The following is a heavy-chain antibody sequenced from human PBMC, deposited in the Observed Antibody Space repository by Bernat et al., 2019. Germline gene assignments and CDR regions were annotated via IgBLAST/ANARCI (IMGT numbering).Heavy chain of an antibody. CDR1: GFTFSGDW. D-gene: IGHD3-10*01. CDR3: VRSVSGTAGFFDY. Sequence: EVKLVESGGGLIQPGGSLRLSCAASGFTFSGDWMHWVRQVPGKGLVWVSRINGDGTITDYADSVKGRFTISTDNAKNTLYLQMNSLQVEDTAVYYCVRSVSGTAGFFDYWGPGSLVTVSS. V-gene: IGHV3-74*01. J-gene: IGHJ4*02. CDR2: INGDGTIT.